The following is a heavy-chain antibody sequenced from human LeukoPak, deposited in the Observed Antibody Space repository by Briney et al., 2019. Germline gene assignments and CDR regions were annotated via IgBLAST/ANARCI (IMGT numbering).Heavy chain of an antibody. V-gene: IGHV1-2*02. CDR1: GYTFTGYY. J-gene: IGHJ6*03. Sequence: ASVKVSCKASGYTFTGYYMHWVRQAPGQGLEWMGWINPNSGGTNYAQKFQGRVTMTRDTSISTAYMELSRLRSDDTAVYYCARALKFGQRNYYYMDVWGKGTTVTVSS. CDR3: ARALKFGQRNYYYMDV. D-gene: IGHD3-10*01. CDR2: INPNSGGT.